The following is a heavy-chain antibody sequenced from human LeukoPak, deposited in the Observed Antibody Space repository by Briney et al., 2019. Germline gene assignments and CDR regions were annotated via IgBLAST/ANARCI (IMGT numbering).Heavy chain of an antibody. D-gene: IGHD3-22*01. CDR3: ASDSSGYSDAFGI. CDR2: IIPIFGTA. J-gene: IGHJ3*02. V-gene: IGHV1-69*05. CDR1: GGTFSSYA. Sequence: SVKVSCKASGGTFSSYAISWVRQAPGQGLEWMGGIIPIFGTANYAQKFQGRVTITTDESTSTAYMELSSLRSEDTAVYYCASDSSGYSDAFGIWGQGTMVTVSS.